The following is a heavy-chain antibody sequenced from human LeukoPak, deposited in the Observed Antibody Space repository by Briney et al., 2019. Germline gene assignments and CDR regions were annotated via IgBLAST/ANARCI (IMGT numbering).Heavy chain of an antibody. Sequence: GGSLRLSCAASGFTFSRSAMTWVRQGPGTGLELVASIIYSGGATYYADSVKGRFTISRDNSKSTLYLQMNSLRAEDTALYYCAKDGLYYDGSEHVYYFDSWGQGTLVTVSS. CDR1: GFTFSRSA. V-gene: IGHV3-23*01. CDR3: AKDGLYYDGSEHVYYFDS. D-gene: IGHD3-22*01. CDR2: IIYSGGAT. J-gene: IGHJ4*02.